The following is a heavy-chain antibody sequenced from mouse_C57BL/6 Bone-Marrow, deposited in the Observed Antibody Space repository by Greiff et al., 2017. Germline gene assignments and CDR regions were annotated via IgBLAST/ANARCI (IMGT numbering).Heavy chain of an antibody. Sequence: VQLQQSGPELVKPGASVKISCKASGYAFSSSWMNWVKQRPGKGLEWIGRIYPGDGDTNYNGKFKGKATLTADKSSSTAYMQLSSLTSEDSAVYFCARMGTAQATYYFDYWGQGTTLTVSS. CDR1: GYAFSSSW. J-gene: IGHJ2*01. CDR3: ARMGTAQATYYFDY. D-gene: IGHD3-2*02. CDR2: IYPGDGDT. V-gene: IGHV1-82*01.